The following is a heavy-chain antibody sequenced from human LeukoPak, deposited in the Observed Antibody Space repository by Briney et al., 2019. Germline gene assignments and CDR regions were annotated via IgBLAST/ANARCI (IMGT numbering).Heavy chain of an antibody. CDR1: GFTFNNYR. Sequence: GGSLTLSCSASGFTFNNYRISWVRQAAGKGLEWVAGIKQDGSEKYYVDSVKGRFTISRDNAEGSLYLQMSSLRAEDTAVYYCARSSGWGFDYWGQGALVTVSS. D-gene: IGHD6-19*01. CDR2: IKQDGSEK. J-gene: IGHJ4*02. CDR3: ARSSGWGFDY. V-gene: IGHV3-7*04.